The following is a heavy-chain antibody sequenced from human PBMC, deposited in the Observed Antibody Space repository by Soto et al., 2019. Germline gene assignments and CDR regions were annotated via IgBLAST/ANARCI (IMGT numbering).Heavy chain of an antibody. CDR1: GFTFSSYG. Sequence: LSLTCAASGFTFSSYGMHWVRQAPGKGLEWVAVIWYDGSNKYYADSVKGRFTISRDNSKNTLYLQMNSLRAEDTAVYYCARDDAVAGRYFDYWGQGTLVTVSS. J-gene: IGHJ4*02. V-gene: IGHV3-33*01. D-gene: IGHD6-19*01. CDR2: IWYDGSNK. CDR3: ARDDAVAGRYFDY.